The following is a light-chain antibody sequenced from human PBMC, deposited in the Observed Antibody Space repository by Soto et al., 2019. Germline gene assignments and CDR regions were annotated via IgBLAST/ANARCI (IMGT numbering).Light chain of an antibody. CDR3: QQYSTSRVT. V-gene: IGKV3-20*01. CDR2: SAS. CDR1: QSVNNN. Sequence: EVVLTQSPGTLSLSPGERATLSCRASQSVNNNLAWYQHKPGQAPRLLIYSASSRAAGIPDRFSGSGSRTVFTLTISILESEDFAGYYCQQYSTSRVTCGPGTKVDIK. J-gene: IGKJ3*01.